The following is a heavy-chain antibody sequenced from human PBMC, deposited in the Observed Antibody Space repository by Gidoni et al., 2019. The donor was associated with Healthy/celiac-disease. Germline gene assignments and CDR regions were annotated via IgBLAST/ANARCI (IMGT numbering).Heavy chain of an antibody. J-gene: IGHJ2*01. Sequence: QLQLQESGPGLVKPSETLSLTCPVSGGSLSSRSYHWGWIPQPPGKGLAWIGRIYYRGSTYYNPSIKSRVTRSVETSKNKFSRKLSSVTAADTAVYYCASPRAIYDSNGYTHWDFDLGGRGTLVTVSS. CDR3: ASPRAIYDSNGYTHWDFDL. CDR1: GGSLSSRSYH. CDR2: IYYRGST. D-gene: IGHD3-22*01. V-gene: IGHV4-39*01.